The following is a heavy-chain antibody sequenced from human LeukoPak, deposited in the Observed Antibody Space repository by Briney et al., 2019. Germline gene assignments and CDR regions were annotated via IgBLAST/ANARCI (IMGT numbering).Heavy chain of an antibody. Sequence: ASVKVSCKASGYTFNNYGISWVRQAPGQGLEWMGWVTSYNGDTNYAQKFQGRITMSTDTSTSTAYMELRSLRFDDTAIYYCAKDWHILTGRNCFDPWGQGTLVTVSS. D-gene: IGHD3-9*01. CDR1: GYTFNNYG. CDR3: AKDWHILTGRNCFDP. V-gene: IGHV1-18*01. CDR2: VTSYNGDT. J-gene: IGHJ5*02.